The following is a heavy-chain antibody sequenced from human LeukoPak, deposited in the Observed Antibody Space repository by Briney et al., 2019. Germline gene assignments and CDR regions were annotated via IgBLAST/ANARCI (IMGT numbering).Heavy chain of an antibody. CDR3: ARSYDSSGYLDY. CDR2: IYYSGST. J-gene: IGHJ4*02. D-gene: IGHD3-22*01. Sequence: SETLSLTCTVSGGSISSYYWSWIRQPPGKGLEWIVYIYYSGSTNYNPSLKSRVTISVDTSKNQFSLKLSSVTAADTAVYYCARSYDSSGYLDYWGQGTLVTVSS. CDR1: GGSISSYY. V-gene: IGHV4-59*01.